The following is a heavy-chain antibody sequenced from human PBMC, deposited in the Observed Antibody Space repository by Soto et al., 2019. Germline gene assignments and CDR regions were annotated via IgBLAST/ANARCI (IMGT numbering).Heavy chain of an antibody. CDR1: GGSFSGYY. CDR2: INHSGST. Sequence: SSETLSLTCAVYGGSFSGYYWSWIRQPPGKGLEWIGEINHSGSTNYNPSLKSRVTISVDTSKNQFSLKLSSVTAADTAVYYCARSYGDNDYWGQGTLVTVSS. J-gene: IGHJ4*02. D-gene: IGHD4-17*01. V-gene: IGHV4-34*01. CDR3: ARSYGDNDY.